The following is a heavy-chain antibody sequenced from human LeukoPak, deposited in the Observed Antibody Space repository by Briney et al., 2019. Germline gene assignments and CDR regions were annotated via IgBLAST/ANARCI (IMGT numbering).Heavy chain of an antibody. D-gene: IGHD1-26*01. J-gene: IGHJ3*02. CDR3: ARDGWGRAFDI. CDR1: GGSLSSYY. Sequence: SETLSLTCTVSGGSLSSYYWSWIRQSPEKGLEWIGYIYYSGSTNYNPSLKSRVTISVDTSKNQFSLKLSSVTAADTAVYYCARDGWGRAFDIWGQGTMVTVSS. V-gene: IGHV4-59*01. CDR2: IYYSGST.